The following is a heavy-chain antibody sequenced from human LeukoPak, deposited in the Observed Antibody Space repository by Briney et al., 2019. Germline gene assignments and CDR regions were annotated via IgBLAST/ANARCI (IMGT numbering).Heavy chain of an antibody. CDR2: LYYSGST. V-gene: IGHV4-59*08. CDR3: ARLTPGGVRGNKWTDS. J-gene: IGHJ5*01. Sequence: SETLSLTCSVSGGSISSLYWTWLQQPPGKGLECIGYLYYSGSTSYNPSLKSRVTISLDRSKNQFSLKLSSVTAADTAVYYCARLTPGGVRGNKWTDSWGQGTLVTVSS. CDR1: GGSISSLY. D-gene: IGHD3-10*01.